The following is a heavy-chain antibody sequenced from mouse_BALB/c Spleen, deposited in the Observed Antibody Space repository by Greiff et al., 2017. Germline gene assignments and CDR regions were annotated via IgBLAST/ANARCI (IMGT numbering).Heavy chain of an antibody. V-gene: IGHV1-4*01. Sequence: LQESGAELARPGASVKMSCKASGYTFTSYTMHWVKQRPGQGLEWIGYINPSSGYTNYNQKFKDKATLTADKSSSTAYMQLSSLTSEDSAVYYCASGGWLLPWFAYWGQGTLVTVSA. CDR3: ASGGWLLPWFAY. CDR2: INPSSGYT. D-gene: IGHD2-3*01. J-gene: IGHJ3*01. CDR1: GYTFTSYT.